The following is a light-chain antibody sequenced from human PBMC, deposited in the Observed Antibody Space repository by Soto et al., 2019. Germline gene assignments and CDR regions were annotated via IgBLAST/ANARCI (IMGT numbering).Light chain of an antibody. V-gene: IGKV3-20*01. CDR1: QSISDN. J-gene: IGKJ1*01. CDR3: QQYGSSGT. Sequence: EIEMTQSPATLSVSPGERATLSCRASQSISDNVAWYQQKPGQAPRLLIYGASNRATGIPDRFSGSGSGTDFTLTISRLEPEDFAVYYCQQYGSSGTFGQGTKVDIK. CDR2: GAS.